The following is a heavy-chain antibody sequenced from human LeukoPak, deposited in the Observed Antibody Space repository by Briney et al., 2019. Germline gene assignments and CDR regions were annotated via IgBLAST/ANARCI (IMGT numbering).Heavy chain of an antibody. CDR1: GGSISSYY. J-gene: IGHJ4*02. Sequence: SETLSLTCTVSGGSISSYYWSWIRQPAGKGLEWIGRIYTSGSTNYNPSLKSRVTMSVDTSKNQFSLKLSSLTAADTAVYYCARAPSAGSYSFYYFDYWGQGTLVTVSS. V-gene: IGHV4-4*07. CDR2: IYTSGST. D-gene: IGHD3-10*01. CDR3: ARAPSAGSYSFYYFDY.